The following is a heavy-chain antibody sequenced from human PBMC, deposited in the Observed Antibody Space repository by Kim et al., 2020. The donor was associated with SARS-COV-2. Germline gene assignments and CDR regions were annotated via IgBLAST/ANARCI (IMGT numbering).Heavy chain of an antibody. Sequence: SETLSLTCTVSGGSISSSSYYWGWIRQPPGKGLEWIGSIYYSGSTYYNPSLKSRVTISVDTSKNQFSLKLSSVAAADTAVYYCARLLAVAGTSSFDPWGQGNLVTVSS. CDR1: GGSISSSSYY. V-gene: IGHV4-39*01. D-gene: IGHD6-19*01. CDR3: ARLLAVAGTSSFDP. CDR2: IYYSGST. J-gene: IGHJ5*02.